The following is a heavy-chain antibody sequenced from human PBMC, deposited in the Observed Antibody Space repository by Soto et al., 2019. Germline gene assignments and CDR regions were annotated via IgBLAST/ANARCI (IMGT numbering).Heavy chain of an antibody. V-gene: IGHV3-30-3*01. CDR2: ISSDGSNK. CDR3: ARDPAVTTYFDN. Sequence: HPGGSLRLSCSVSGFTFSSHAMHWVRQAPGKGLEWVALISSDGSNKYYADSVKGRFTTSRDNSKNTMYLQMNSLRVEDTAVYYCARDPAVTTYFDNWGQGIQVTVSS. CDR1: GFTFSSHA. J-gene: IGHJ4*02. D-gene: IGHD4-17*01.